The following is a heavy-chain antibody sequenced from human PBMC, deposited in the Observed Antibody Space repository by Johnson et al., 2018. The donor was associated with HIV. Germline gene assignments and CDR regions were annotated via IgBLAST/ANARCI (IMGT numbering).Heavy chain of an antibody. Sequence: VQLVESGGGLVQPGGSLRLSCAASGFTFSNFAMNWVRPAPGKGLEGVSVISDSGVSTYYADSVKGRFTISRDNSKNTLYLQMNSLRAEDTAVYYCAKDKAVVTALYDAFDIWGQGTMVTVSS. D-gene: IGHD2-21*02. V-gene: IGHV3-23*04. CDR3: AKDKAVVTALYDAFDI. CDR2: ISDSGVST. J-gene: IGHJ3*02. CDR1: GFTFSNFA.